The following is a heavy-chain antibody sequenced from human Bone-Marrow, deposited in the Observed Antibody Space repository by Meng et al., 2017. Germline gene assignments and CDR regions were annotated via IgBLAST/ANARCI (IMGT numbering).Heavy chain of an antibody. J-gene: IGHJ4*02. V-gene: IGHV1-3*01. D-gene: IGHD3-22*01. CDR2: INAGNGNT. CDR1: GYTFTSYA. CDR3: ARAMKGVNYYDSSGYPLDY. Sequence: ASVKVSCKASGYTFTSYAMHWVRQAPGQRLEWMGWINAGNGNTKYSQKFQGRVTITRDTSASTAYMELSSLRSEDTAVYYCARAMKGVNYYDSSGYPLDYWGQGTLVTVSS.